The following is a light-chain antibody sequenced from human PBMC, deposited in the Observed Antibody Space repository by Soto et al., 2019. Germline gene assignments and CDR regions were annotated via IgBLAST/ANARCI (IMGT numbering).Light chain of an antibody. CDR2: DVS. J-gene: IGLJ1*01. CDR1: SSDVGGYNY. Sequence: QSALTQPRSVSGSPGQSVTISCTGTSSDVGGYNYVSWYQQHPGKAPKLIIYDVSKWPSGVPDRFSGSKSGNTASLTISGLQDDDESDYYCCSYAGSYTYVFGTGTKVTVL. V-gene: IGLV2-11*01. CDR3: CSYAGSYTYV.